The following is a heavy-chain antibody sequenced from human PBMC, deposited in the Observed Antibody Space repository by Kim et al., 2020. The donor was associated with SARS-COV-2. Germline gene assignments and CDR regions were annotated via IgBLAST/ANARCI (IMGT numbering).Heavy chain of an antibody. CDR1: GYTFTSYA. CDR3: AREWGNPWFGDGPGY. V-gene: IGHV1-3*01. J-gene: IGHJ4*02. Sequence: ASVKVSCKASGYTFTSYAMHWVRQAPGQRLEWMGWINAGNGNTKYSQKFQGRVTITRDTSASTAYMELSSLRSEDTAVYYCAREWGNPWFGDGPGYWGQGTLVTVSS. CDR2: INAGNGNT. D-gene: IGHD3-10*01.